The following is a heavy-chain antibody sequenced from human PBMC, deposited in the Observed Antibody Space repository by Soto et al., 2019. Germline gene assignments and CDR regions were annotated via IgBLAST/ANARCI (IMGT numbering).Heavy chain of an antibody. CDR1: GFSLSTSGVG. V-gene: IGHV2-5*02. D-gene: IGHD2-15*01. CDR3: APRPGYCSGGSCHPFDY. CDR2: IYWDDDK. J-gene: IGHJ4*02. Sequence: QITLKESGPTLVKPTQTLTLTCTFSGFSLSTSGVGVGWIRQPPGKALEWLALIYWDDDKRYSPSLKSRLTITKDTSKSQVVLTRTTMDPVDTATYYCAPRPGYCSGGSCHPFDYWGQGTLVTVSS.